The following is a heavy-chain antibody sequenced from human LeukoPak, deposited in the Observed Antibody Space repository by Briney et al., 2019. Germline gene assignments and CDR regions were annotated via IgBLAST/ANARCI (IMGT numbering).Heavy chain of an antibody. J-gene: IGHJ4*02. CDR1: GYTFTGYY. V-gene: IGHV1-2*02. Sequence: ASVKVSCKASGYTFTGYYMHWVRQAPGQGLEWMGWINPNSGGTNYAQKFQGRVTMTRDTSISTAYMELSRLRSDDTAVYYCANLAYYDILTGYYSDYWGQGTLVTVSS. CDR3: ANLAYYDILTGYYSDY. D-gene: IGHD3-9*01. CDR2: INPNSGGT.